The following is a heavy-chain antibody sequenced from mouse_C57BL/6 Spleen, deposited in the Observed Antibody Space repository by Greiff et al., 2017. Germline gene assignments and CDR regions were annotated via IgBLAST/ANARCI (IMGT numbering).Heavy chain of an antibody. D-gene: IGHD2-4*01. CDR2: ISGGGGNT. Sequence: EVMLVESGGGLVKPGGSLKLSCAASGFTFSSYTMSWVRQTPEKRLEWVATISGGGGNTYYPDSVKGRFTISRDNAKNTLYLQMSSLRSEDTALYYCARHDYDGGGYYAMDYWGQGTSVTVSS. CDR3: ARHDYDGGGYYAMDY. CDR1: GFTFSSYT. V-gene: IGHV5-9*01. J-gene: IGHJ4*01.